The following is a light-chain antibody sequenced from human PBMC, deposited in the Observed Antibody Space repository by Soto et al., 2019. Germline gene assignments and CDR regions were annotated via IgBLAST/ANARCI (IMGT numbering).Light chain of an antibody. J-gene: IGKJ1*01. CDR1: QSVSSSY. CDR2: GAS. V-gene: IGKV3-20*01. Sequence: EMVLTQSPGTLSLSPGERATLSCRASQSVSSSYLAWYQQKPGQAPRLLIYGASRRATGIPDRFSGRGSGTGFLLIISRLEPEDFAVYYCQQYGSSPPWTFGQGTKVEI. CDR3: QQYGSSPPWT.